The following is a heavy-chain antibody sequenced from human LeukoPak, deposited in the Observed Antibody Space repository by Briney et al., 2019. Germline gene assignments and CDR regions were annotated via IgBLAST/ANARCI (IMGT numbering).Heavy chain of an antibody. Sequence: SETLSLTCAVYGGSFSGYYWSWIRQPPGKGLEWIGEINHSGSTNYNPSLKSRVTISVDTSKNQFSLKLSSVTAADTAVYYCARGLIAVAGPYYFDYWGQGTLATVSS. J-gene: IGHJ4*02. V-gene: IGHV4-34*01. CDR1: GGSFSGYY. CDR3: ARGLIAVAGPYYFDY. CDR2: INHSGST. D-gene: IGHD6-19*01.